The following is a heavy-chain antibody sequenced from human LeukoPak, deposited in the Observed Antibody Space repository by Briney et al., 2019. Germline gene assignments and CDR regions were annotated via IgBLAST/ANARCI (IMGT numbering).Heavy chain of an antibody. Sequence: GGSLRLSCAASGFTVSSNYMSWVRQAPGKGLEWVSSIYSGGTTYDAGAVRGRFTISRDSSKDTLYLQTTSLRAEDTAVYFCARDREGTSSWDCWGQGTLVTVSS. J-gene: IGHJ4*02. CDR2: IYSGGTT. D-gene: IGHD6-13*01. CDR3: ARDREGTSSWDC. V-gene: IGHV3-53*01. CDR1: GFTVSSNY.